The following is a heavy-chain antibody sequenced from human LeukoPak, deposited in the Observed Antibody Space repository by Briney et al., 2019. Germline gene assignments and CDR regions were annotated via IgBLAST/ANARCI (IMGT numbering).Heavy chain of an antibody. CDR3: ARNLGYNWFGP. CDR1: GESTGSYY. V-gene: IGHV4-4*07. J-gene: IGHJ5*02. Sequence: SETLSLTCTVSGESTGSYYWSWIRQPAGKGLEWIGRIRASGSTNYNPSLGGRVTMSEDTSKNQFSLNLTSVTAADTAVYHCARNLGYNWFGPWGQGTLVTVSS. CDR2: IRASGST. D-gene: IGHD3-16*01.